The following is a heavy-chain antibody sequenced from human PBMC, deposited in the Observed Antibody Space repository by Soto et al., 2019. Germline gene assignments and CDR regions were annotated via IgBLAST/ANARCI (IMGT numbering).Heavy chain of an antibody. CDR1: GYTFTSYY. J-gene: IGHJ6*02. CDR2: INPSGGST. D-gene: IGHD6-13*01. V-gene: IGHV1-46*01. CDR3: AREGVVEQLVRGYYYYYYGMDV. Sequence: GASVKVSCKASGYTFTSYYMHWVRQAPGQGLEWMGIINPSGGSTSYAQKFQGRVTMTRDTSTSTVYMELSSLRSEDTAVYYCAREGVVEQLVRGYYYYYYGMDVWGQGTTVTVSS.